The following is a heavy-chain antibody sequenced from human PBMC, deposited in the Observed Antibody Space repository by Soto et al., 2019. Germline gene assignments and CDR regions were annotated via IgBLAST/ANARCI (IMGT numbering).Heavy chain of an antibody. CDR3: ARVGQNWIQQTGYFDY. CDR2: IWYDGSNK. V-gene: IGHV3-33*01. Sequence: QVPLVESGGGVVQPGRSLRLSCAASGFTFSSYGMHWVRQAPGKGLEWVAVIWYDGSNKYYADSVKGRFTISRDNSKNTLYLEMNSLRSEDTAVYYCARVGQNWIQQTGYFDYWGQGTLVPVSS. CDR1: GFTFSSYG. J-gene: IGHJ4*02. D-gene: IGHD5-18*01.